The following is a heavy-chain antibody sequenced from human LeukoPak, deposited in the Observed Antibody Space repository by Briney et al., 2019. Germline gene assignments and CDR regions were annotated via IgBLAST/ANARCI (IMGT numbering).Heavy chain of an antibody. D-gene: IGHD3-10*01. Sequence: ASVKVSCKASGGTFSSYAISWVRQAPAQGLEWMGGIIPIFGTANYAQKFQGRVTITADESTSTAYMELSSLRSEDTAVYYCARDRPYYGSGSYSPGHNWFDPWGQGTLVTVSS. V-gene: IGHV1-69*13. CDR1: GGTFSSYA. J-gene: IGHJ5*02. CDR2: IIPIFGTA. CDR3: ARDRPYYGSGSYSPGHNWFDP.